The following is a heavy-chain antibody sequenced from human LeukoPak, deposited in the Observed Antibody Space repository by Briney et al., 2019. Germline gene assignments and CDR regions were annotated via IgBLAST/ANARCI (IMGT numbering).Heavy chain of an antibody. CDR1: GDSFSSSSYY. V-gene: IGHV4-39*01. CDR2: IYYSGST. D-gene: IGHD5-12*01. J-gene: IGHJ4*02. CDR3: ARAYSRESGYDFVFEN. Sequence: PSETLSLTCTVSGDSFSSSSYYWGWIRPPPGKDLEWIGNIYYSGSTYYNPSLKSRVTISVDTSKNQFSLKLSSVTAADTAVYYCARAYSRESGYDFVFENWGQGTLVSVSS.